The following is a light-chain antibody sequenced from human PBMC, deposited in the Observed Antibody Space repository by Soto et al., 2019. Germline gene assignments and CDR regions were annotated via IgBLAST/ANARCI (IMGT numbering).Light chain of an antibody. Sequence: QSALTQPASVSGSPGQSITISCTGTSSDVGGYNYVSWYQQHPGKAPKLMIYEVSNRPSGVSNRFSGSKSGNTASLTISGLQAEDEADYYCSSYTSSSTPYVCGTWTKVTV. CDR1: SSDVGGYNY. V-gene: IGLV2-14*01. J-gene: IGLJ1*01. CDR3: SSYTSSSTPYV. CDR2: EVS.